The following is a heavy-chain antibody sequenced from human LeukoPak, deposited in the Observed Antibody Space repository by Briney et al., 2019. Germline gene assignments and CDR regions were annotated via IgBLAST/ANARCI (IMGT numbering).Heavy chain of an antibody. D-gene: IGHD1-7*01. CDR2: ISNDGSNK. CDR1: GFTFSSYG. Sequence: GGSLRLSCAASGFTFSSYGMHWVRQAPGKGLEWVAVISNDGSNKYHTDSVKGRFTISRDNSKNTLYLQMNSLRAEDTAVYYCAKDLRTTIYYGMDVWGQGTTVTVSS. J-gene: IGHJ6*02. V-gene: IGHV3-30*18. CDR3: AKDLRTTIYYGMDV.